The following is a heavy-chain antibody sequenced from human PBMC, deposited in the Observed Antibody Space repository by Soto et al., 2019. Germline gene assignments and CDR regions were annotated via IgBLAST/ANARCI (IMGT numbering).Heavy chain of an antibody. V-gene: IGHV3-48*03. CDR3: ARGTYYYDSSGYPDWFDP. D-gene: IGHD3-22*01. CDR1: GFTFSSYE. J-gene: IGHJ5*02. Sequence: SLRLSCAASGFTFSSYEMNWVRQAPGKGLEWVSYISSSGSTIYYADSVKGRFTISRDNAKNSLYLQMNSLRAEDTAVYYCARGTYYYDSSGYPDWFDPWGQGTLVTVSS. CDR2: ISSSGSTI.